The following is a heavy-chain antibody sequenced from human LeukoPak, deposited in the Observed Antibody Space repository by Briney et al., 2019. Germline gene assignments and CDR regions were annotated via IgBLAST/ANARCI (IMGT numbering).Heavy chain of an antibody. CDR1: GFTFSSYS. J-gene: IGHJ6*02. D-gene: IGHD2-2*01. V-gene: IGHV3-21*01. Sequence: GGSLRLSCAASGFTFSSYSMNWVRQAPGKGLEWVSSISSSSSYIYYADSVKGRFTISRDNAKNSLYLQMNSLRAEDTAVYYCAGQPDCSSTSCRDYYYYGMDVWGQGTTVTVSS. CDR3: AGQPDCSSTSCRDYYYYGMDV. CDR2: ISSSSSYI.